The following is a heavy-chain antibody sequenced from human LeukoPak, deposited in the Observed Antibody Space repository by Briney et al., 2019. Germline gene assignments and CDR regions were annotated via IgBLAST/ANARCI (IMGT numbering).Heavy chain of an antibody. CDR1: GFTFSSYA. V-gene: IGHV3-23*01. CDR3: ARASNLLYCSSTSCHFDY. J-gene: IGHJ4*02. D-gene: IGHD2-2*01. Sequence: GGSLRLSCAASGFTFSSYAMSWVRQAPGMGLAWVSAISGSGGSTYYADSVKGRFTISRDNAKNSLYLQMNSLRAEDTAVYYCARASNLLYCSSTSCHFDYWGQGTLVTVSS. CDR2: ISGSGGST.